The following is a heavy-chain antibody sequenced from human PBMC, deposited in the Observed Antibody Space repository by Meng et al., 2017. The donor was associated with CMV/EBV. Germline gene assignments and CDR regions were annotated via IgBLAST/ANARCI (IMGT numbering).Heavy chain of an antibody. CDR2: IRYDGSNK. J-gene: IGHJ4*02. D-gene: IGHD3-16*01. CDR3: AKDTGFGGYFDY. Sequence: QGQLGESGGGVVQPGGSLRLSCAASGFTFSSYGMHWVRQAPGKGLEWVAFIRYDGSNKYYADSVKGRFTISRDNSKNTLYLQMNSLRAEDTAVYYCAKDTGFGGYFDYWGQGTLVTASS. CDR1: GFTFSSYG. V-gene: IGHV3-30*02.